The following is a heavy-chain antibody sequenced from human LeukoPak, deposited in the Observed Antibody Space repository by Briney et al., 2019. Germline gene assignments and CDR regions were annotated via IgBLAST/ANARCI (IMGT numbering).Heavy chain of an antibody. J-gene: IGHJ4*02. CDR3: VRYSGDADY. V-gene: IGHV3-49*03. Sequence: GGSLRLSCTASGFTFDNYAMSRFRQAPGKGLEWVGFIRSKIYGGTTEYAASVKGRFTISRDDSKSIAYLQMNSLKSEDTAVYYCVRYSGDADYWGQGTLVTVSS. D-gene: IGHD5-12*01. CDR2: IRSKIYGGTT. CDR1: GFTFDNYA.